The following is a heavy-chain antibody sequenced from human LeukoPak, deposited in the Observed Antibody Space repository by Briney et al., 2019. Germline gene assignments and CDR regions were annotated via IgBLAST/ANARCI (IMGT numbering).Heavy chain of an antibody. CDR2: ISYDGSNK. Sequence: GGSLRLSCAASGFTFSSYGMHWVRQAPGKGLEWVAVISYDGSNKYYADSVKGRFTISRDNSKNTLYLQMSSLRAEDTAVYYCATQEGYCSSTSCYTEYFDYWGQGTLVTVSS. V-gene: IGHV3-30*03. J-gene: IGHJ4*02. CDR1: GFTFSSYG. CDR3: ATQEGYCSSTSCYTEYFDY. D-gene: IGHD2-2*02.